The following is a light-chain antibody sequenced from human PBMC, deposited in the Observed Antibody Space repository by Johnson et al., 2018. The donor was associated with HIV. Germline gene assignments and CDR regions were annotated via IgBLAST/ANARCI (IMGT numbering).Light chain of an antibody. CDR2: DNN. V-gene: IGLV1-51*01. J-gene: IGLJ1*01. CDR1: SSNIGNKY. Sequence: QAVLTQPPSVSAAPGQKVTISCSGSSSNIGNKYVSWYQQLPGTAPKLLIYDNNKRPSGIPDRFSGSKSCTSATLGVTGLQSGDEADYYCGTWDSSLSAHVFGTGTKVTVL. CDR3: GTWDSSLSAHV.